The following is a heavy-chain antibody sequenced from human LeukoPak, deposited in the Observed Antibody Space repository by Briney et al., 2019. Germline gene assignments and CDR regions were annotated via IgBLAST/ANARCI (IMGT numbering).Heavy chain of an antibody. CDR3: AKKGTGSYSEFEY. J-gene: IGHJ4*02. D-gene: IGHD1-26*01. CDR2: ISGSGST. Sequence: GGSLRPSCAASGFVFSSYAMSWVRQAPGKGLEWVSSISGSGSTYYADSVKGRFTISRDDSRNTLYLQVSSLRAEDTAVYFCAKKGTGSYSEFEYWGQGTLVSVS. V-gene: IGHV3-23*01. CDR1: GFVFSSYA.